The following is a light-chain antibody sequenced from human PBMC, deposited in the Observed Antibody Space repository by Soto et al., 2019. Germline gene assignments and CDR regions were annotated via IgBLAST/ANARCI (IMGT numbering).Light chain of an antibody. Sequence: DIQTTQSPCTLSASVGDRVTITCRASQSISSWLAWYQQKPGKAPKLLIYDASSLESGVPSRFSGSGSGTEFTLTISSLQPDDFATYYCQQYNSYSFGGGTKVEIK. J-gene: IGKJ4*01. CDR3: QQYNSYS. CDR2: DAS. CDR1: QSISSW. V-gene: IGKV1-5*01.